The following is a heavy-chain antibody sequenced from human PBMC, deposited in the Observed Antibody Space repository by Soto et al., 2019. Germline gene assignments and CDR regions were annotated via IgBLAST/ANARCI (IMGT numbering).Heavy chain of an antibody. D-gene: IGHD6-19*01. J-gene: IGHJ4*02. Sequence: ASVKVSCKASGGTFSSYTISWVRQAPGQGLEWMGRIIPILGIANYAQKFQGRVTITADKSTSTAYMELSSLRSEDTVVYYCARDPGSRGQESHWGQGTLVTVSS. CDR1: GGTFSSYT. CDR3: ARDPGSRGQESH. CDR2: IIPILGIA. V-gene: IGHV1-69*04.